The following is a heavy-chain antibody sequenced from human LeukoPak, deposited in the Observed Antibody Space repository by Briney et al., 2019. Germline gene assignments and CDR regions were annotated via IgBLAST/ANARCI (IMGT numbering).Heavy chain of an antibody. CDR3: ARDRYYGMDV. CDR1: GFTFSTYW. V-gene: IGHV3-74*01. Sequence: PGGSLRLSCAASGFTFSTYWMHWVRQAPGKGLVWVSRINSDGSTTYADSVKGRFTISRDNAKNTLYLQMNSLRAEDTAVYYCARDRYYGMDVWGQGTTVTVSS. CDR2: INSDGST. J-gene: IGHJ6*02.